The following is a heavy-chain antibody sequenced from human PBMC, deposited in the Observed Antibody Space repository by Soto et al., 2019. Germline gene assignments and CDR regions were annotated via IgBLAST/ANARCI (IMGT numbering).Heavy chain of an antibody. J-gene: IGHJ4*02. V-gene: IGHV1-2*02. D-gene: IGHD1-26*01. CDR1: GYTFTGYY. Sequence: ASVKVSCKASGYTFTGYYMHWVRQAPGQGLEWMGWINPNNGGTNYAQKFQGRVTMTRDTSISTAYMELSRLRSDDTAVYYCARDRIVGATGGAYFDYWGQGTLVTVSS. CDR2: INPNNGGT. CDR3: ARDRIVGATGGAYFDY.